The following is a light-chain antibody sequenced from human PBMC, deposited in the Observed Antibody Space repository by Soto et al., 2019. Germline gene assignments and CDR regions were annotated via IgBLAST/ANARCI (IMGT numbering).Light chain of an antibody. CDR2: AAS. CDR1: QGISSY. V-gene: IGKV1-8*01. J-gene: IGKJ1*01. Sequence: AIRMTQSPSSLSASTGDRVTITCRASQGISSYLAWYQQKPGKAPKLLLYAASTLQSGVPSRFSGSGSGTDFTLTISCLQSEDFATYYCQQYYSYPRTCGQGTKVEIK. CDR3: QQYYSYPRT.